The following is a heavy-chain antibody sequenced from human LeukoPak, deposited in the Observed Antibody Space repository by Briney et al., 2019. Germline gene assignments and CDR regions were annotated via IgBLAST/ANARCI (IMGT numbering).Heavy chain of an antibody. CDR3: ARGGDYGDYGSPHDY. J-gene: IGHJ4*02. CDR2: ISAYNGNT. CDR1: GYTFTSYG. V-gene: IGHV1-18*01. Sequence: ASVKVSCKASGYTFTSYGISWVRQAPGQGLEWMGWISAYNGNTNYAQKLQGRVTMTTDTSTTTAYMELRSLRSDDTAVYYCARGGDYGDYGSPHDYWGQGTLVTVSS. D-gene: IGHD4-17*01.